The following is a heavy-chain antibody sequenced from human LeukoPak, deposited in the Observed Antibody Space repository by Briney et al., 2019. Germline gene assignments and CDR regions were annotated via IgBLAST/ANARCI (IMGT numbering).Heavy chain of an antibody. J-gene: IGHJ4*02. CDR1: GFTFSNAW. CDR2: IKSKTDGGTT. CDR3: TTDQRSYKPLDY. Sequence: PGGSLRLSCAASGFTFSNAWMSWVRQAPGKGLEWVGRIKSKTDGGTTDYAAPVKGRFTISRDDSKNTLYLQMNSLKTVDTAVYYCTTDQRSYKPLDYWGQGTLVTVSS. V-gene: IGHV3-15*01. D-gene: IGHD1-26*01.